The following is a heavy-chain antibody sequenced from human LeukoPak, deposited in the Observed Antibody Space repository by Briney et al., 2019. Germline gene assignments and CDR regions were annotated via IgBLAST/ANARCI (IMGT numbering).Heavy chain of an antibody. Sequence: TGGSLRLSCAASGFTFSVTWMSWVRQAPGRGLEWVAYVSAGSTGIFYAASVKGRFSISRDNAQKSLYLQMNSLRAEDTAIYYCVREKGGFGFVLWGRGTLVTVSS. CDR3: VREKGGFGFVL. J-gene: IGHJ4*02. CDR1: GFTFSVTW. CDR2: VSAGSTGI. D-gene: IGHD3-16*01. V-gene: IGHV3-48*04.